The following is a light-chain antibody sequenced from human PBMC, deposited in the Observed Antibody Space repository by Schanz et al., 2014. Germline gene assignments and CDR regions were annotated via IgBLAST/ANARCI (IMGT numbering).Light chain of an antibody. CDR3: SSYAGNNKLL. CDR2: EVN. V-gene: IGLV2-8*01. J-gene: IGLJ2*01. CDR1: SSDVGGYNY. Sequence: QSALTQPPSASGSPGQSVNISCTGTSSDVGGYNYVSWYQQHPGKAPKLMIYEVNKRPSGVPDRFTGSKSGNTASLTVSGLQAEDEGDYYCSSYAGNNKLLFGGGTKLTVL.